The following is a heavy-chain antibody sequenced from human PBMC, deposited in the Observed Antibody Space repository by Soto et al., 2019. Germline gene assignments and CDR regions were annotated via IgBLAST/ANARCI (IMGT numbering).Heavy chain of an antibody. D-gene: IGHD3-16*01. J-gene: IGHJ5*01. V-gene: IGHV4-31*03. Sequence: QVQLQESGPGLVKPSQTLSLTCTVSGGSISSGGYYWSWIRQHPGKGLEWIGYIYYSGSTYYNPSLKGRVTISGDTSKNPFSPKLGSVAAADPAGDYCSGVGGLQRFDPWGQGT. CDR2: IYYSGST. CDR3: SGVGGLQRFDP. CDR1: GGSISSGGYY.